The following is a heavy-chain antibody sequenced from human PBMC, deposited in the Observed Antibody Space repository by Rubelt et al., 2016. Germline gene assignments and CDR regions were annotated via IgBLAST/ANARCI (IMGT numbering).Heavy chain of an antibody. Sequence: QVQLVQSGAEVKKPGASVKVSCKASGYTFTSYYMHWVRQAPGQGLEWMGIINPSGGSTSYAQKFQGRGTMTRETSTSTVYMELSSLRSEETAVYYCARAASTVTTLLDLGYWGQGTLVTVSS. J-gene: IGHJ4*02. CDR2: INPSGGST. CDR3: ARAASTVTTLLDLGY. V-gene: IGHV1-46*01. D-gene: IGHD4-17*01. CDR1: GYTFTSYY.